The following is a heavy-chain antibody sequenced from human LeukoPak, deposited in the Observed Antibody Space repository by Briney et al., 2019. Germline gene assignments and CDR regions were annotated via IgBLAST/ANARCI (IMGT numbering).Heavy chain of an antibody. D-gene: IGHD3-10*01. Sequence: GGSLRLSCAASGFTFSDYYMSWIRQAPGKGLEWVSYISSSGSTIYYADSVKGRFTISRNNAKNSLYLQMNSLRAEDTAVYYCARVLLWFGELLPSDYWGQGTLVTVSS. CDR3: ARVLLWFGELLPSDY. J-gene: IGHJ4*02. CDR2: ISSSGSTI. V-gene: IGHV3-11*01. CDR1: GFTFSDYY.